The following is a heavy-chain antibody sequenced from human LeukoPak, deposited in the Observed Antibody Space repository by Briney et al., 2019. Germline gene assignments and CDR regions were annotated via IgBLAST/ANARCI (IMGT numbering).Heavy chain of an antibody. D-gene: IGHD1-1*01. V-gene: IGHV1-69*05. J-gene: IGHJ5*02. CDR1: GCTFSSDA. CDR2: IFTLVGTA. CDR3: AREGGTATETTWCFDP. Sequence: GGSLRVSCKASGCTFSSDAMSWVRQAPGQGLEWIGGIFTLVGTASYAQNFQGRVTITTDVSTSTAYMELSSLRSEDTAVYYCAREGGTATETTWCFDPWGQGTLVTVSS.